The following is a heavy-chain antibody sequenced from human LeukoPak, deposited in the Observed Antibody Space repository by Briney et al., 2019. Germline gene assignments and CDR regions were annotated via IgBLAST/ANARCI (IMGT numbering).Heavy chain of an antibody. V-gene: IGHV4-4*09. CDR1: GVTFNNYG. Sequence: GSLRLSCAASGVTFNNYGLIWIRQPPGKGLEWIGYIYTSGSTKYNPSLKSRVNISIDTSKNQFSLKLRSVTAADTAVYYCARQSSFWYFDLWGRGTLVTVSS. CDR2: IYTSGST. CDR3: ARQSSFWYFDL. D-gene: IGHD3-16*02. J-gene: IGHJ2*01.